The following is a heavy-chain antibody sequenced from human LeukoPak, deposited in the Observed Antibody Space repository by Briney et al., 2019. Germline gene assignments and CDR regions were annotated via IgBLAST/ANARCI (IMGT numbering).Heavy chain of an antibody. CDR1: GFTFSSYS. CDR2: ISSSSYI. CDR3: AKDYSSSLEYYFDY. V-gene: IGHV3-21*01. Sequence: TGGSLRLSCAASGFTFSSYSMNWVRQAPGKGLEWVSSISSSSYIYYADSVKGRFTISRDNSKNTLYLQMNSLRAEDTAVYYCAKDYSSSLEYYFDYWGQGTLVTVSS. D-gene: IGHD6-13*01. J-gene: IGHJ4*02.